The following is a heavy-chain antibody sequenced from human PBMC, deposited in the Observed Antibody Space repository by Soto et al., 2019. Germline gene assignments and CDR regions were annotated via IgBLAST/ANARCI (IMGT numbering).Heavy chain of an antibody. J-gene: IGHJ5*02. Sequence: KVSCTVSGYTFTGYFIHWVRQMPEKGLEWMGRIDPSDSYTNYNPTFQGHVTISADKSISTAYLQWSSLKASDTAMYYCERHTMSSGYSNYFDPWGQGTRVTVSS. CDR3: ERHTMSSGYSNYFDP. CDR1: GYTFTGYF. D-gene: IGHD3-3*01. CDR2: IDPSDSYT. V-gene: IGHV5-10-1*01.